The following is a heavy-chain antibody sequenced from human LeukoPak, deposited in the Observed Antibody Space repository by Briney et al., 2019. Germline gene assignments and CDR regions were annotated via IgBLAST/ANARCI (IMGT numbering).Heavy chain of an antibody. CDR2: MNPGSGNA. Sequence: GASVKVSCRASGYTFTKYDMNWLRQATGQGLEWMGWMNPGSGNAGYAQKFQGRVTMTRDTSTRTAYMELSSLRYEDTAVYYCARVSAPIGYCSSTSCYAAFDIWGQGTMVTVSS. V-gene: IGHV1-8*01. CDR3: ARVSAPIGYCSSTSCYAAFDI. J-gene: IGHJ3*02. CDR1: GYTFTKYD. D-gene: IGHD2-2*01.